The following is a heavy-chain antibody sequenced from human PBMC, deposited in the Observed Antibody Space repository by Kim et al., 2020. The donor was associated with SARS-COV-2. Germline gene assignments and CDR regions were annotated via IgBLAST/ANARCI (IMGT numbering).Heavy chain of an antibody. CDR1: GGSISSSSYY. CDR2: IYYSGST. V-gene: IGHV4-39*01. J-gene: IGHJ3*02. Sequence: SETLSLTCTVSGGSISSSSYYWGWIRQPPGKGLEWIGNIYYSGSTYYNPSLKSRVTISVDTSKNQFSLKLSAVTAADTAVYLGASRGVTMIEVVTGVDAFDIWEQRTVDTVTS. CDR3: ASRGVTMIEVVTGVDAFDI. D-gene: IGHD3-22*01.